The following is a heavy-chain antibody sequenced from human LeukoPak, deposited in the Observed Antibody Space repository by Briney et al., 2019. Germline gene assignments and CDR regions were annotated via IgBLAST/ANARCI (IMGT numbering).Heavy chain of an antibody. Sequence: SETLSLTCTVSGGSISSSSYYWGWIRQPPGKGLEWIGSIYYSGSTYYNPSPKSRVTISVDTSKNQFSLKLSSVTAADTAVYYCASTPDDAFDIWGQGTMVTVSS. CDR2: IYYSGST. D-gene: IGHD1-14*01. CDR1: GGSISSSSYY. CDR3: ASTPDDAFDI. J-gene: IGHJ3*02. V-gene: IGHV4-39*07.